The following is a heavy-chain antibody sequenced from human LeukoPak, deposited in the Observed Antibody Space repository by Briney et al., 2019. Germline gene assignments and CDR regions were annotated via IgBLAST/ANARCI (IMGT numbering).Heavy chain of an antibody. J-gene: IGHJ3*02. CDR3: ARRPHGSGSAHAFDI. D-gene: IGHD3-10*01. Sequence: SETLSLTCAVSGGSISSGGYSWSWIRQPPGKGLEWIGYIYHSGSTYYNPSLKSRVTISVDRSKNQFSLKLSSVTAADTAVYYCARRPHGSGSAHAFDIWGQGTMVTVSS. CDR1: GGSISSGGYS. CDR2: IYHSGST. V-gene: IGHV4-30-2*01.